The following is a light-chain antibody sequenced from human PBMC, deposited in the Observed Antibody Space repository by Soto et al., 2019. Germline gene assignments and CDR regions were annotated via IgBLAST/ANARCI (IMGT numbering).Light chain of an antibody. CDR2: RNN. CDR1: SSNIGSNF. CDR3: AAWDDSLNVV. Sequence: QSVLTQPPSASGTPGQRVTMSCSGSSSNIGSNFVYWYQHLPGTAPKLLMYRNNQRPSGVSDRFSGSKSGTSASLAISGLRSEDEADYYCAAWDDSLNVVFGGGNKVTVL. J-gene: IGLJ2*01. V-gene: IGLV1-47*01.